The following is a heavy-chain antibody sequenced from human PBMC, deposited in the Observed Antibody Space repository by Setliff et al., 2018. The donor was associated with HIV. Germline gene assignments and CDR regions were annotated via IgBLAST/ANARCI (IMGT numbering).Heavy chain of an antibody. Sequence: KPSETLSLTCAVYGGSFSGYYWSWIRQPPGKGLEWIGEINHSGSTNYNPSLKSRVTISVDTSKNQFSLKLSSVTAADTAVYYCARFGPWWELRRFDYWGQGTLVTVSS. CDR3: ARFGPWWELRRFDY. V-gene: IGHV4-34*01. J-gene: IGHJ4*02. CDR1: GGSFSGYY. CDR2: INHSGST. D-gene: IGHD1-26*01.